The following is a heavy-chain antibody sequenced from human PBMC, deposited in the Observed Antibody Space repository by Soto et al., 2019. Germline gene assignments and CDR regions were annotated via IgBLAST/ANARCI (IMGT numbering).Heavy chain of an antibody. J-gene: IGHJ4*02. CDR1: GGSISSGGYY. CDR3: ARTPGY. CDR2: IYYSVST. V-gene: IGHV4-31*03. Sequence: QVQLQESGPGLVKPSQTRSRNCTVSGGSISSGGYYWSWTRQHPGNGLEWIGYIYYSVSTYYNPYLSSRVTISVDTSKNQFSLKLSSVTAADTAVYYCARTPGYWCQGTLVTVSS.